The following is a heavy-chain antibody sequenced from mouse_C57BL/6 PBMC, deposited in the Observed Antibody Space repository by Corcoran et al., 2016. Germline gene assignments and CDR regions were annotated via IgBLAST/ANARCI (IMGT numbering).Heavy chain of an antibody. J-gene: IGHJ2*01. V-gene: IGHV9-3*01. Sequence: QIQLVQSGPELKKPGETVKISCKASGYTFTTYGMSWVKQAPGKGLKWMGWINTYSGVPTYVDDFKGRFAFSLETSASTAYLQINNLKNEDTATYFCASGGLLLDYWGQGTTLTVSS. CDR1: GYTFTTYG. D-gene: IGHD1-1*01. CDR3: ASGGLLLDY. CDR2: INTYSGVP.